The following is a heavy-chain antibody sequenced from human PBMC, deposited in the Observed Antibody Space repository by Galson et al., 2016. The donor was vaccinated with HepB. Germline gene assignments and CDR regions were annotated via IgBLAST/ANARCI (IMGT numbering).Heavy chain of an antibody. J-gene: IGHJ4*02. CDR1: GGSFSGYY. CDR2: SNQSGNT. CDR3: ARGRPKNILGATIGSDY. V-gene: IGHV4-34*01. D-gene: IGHD1-26*01. Sequence: SETLSLTCAVYGGSFSGYYLTWIRQPPGKGLEWIGESNQSGNTNYNPPLKSRVTISVYTSKTHFSLKLSSVTAADTAIYYCARGRPKNILGATIGSDYWGQGTLVTVSS.